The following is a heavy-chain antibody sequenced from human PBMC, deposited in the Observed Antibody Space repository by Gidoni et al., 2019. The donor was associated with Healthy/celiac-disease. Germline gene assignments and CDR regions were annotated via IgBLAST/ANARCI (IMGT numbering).Heavy chain of an antibody. CDR2: ISGSGGST. Sequence: EVQLLESGGGLVQPGGSLRLSCAASGFPFSSYAMSWVRQAPGKGLEWVSAISGSGGSTYYADSVKGRFTISRDNSKNTLYLQMNSLRAEDTAVYYCAKADYDFWSGYSAFDYWGQGTLVTVSS. J-gene: IGHJ4*02. V-gene: IGHV3-23*01. CDR1: GFPFSSYA. CDR3: AKADYDFWSGYSAFDY. D-gene: IGHD3-3*01.